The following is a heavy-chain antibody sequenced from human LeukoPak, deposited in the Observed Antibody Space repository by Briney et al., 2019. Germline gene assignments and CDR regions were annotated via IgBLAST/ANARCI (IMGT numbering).Heavy chain of an antibody. Sequence: GGSLKLSCAASGFTFSGSAMHWVRQASGKGLEWVGRIRSKANSYATAYAASVKGRFTISRDDSKNTAYLQMNSLRTEDTAVYHCVKSPLGDCSNTRCSDRWGQGILVTVSS. CDR2: IRSKANSYAT. V-gene: IGHV3-73*01. D-gene: IGHD2-2*01. J-gene: IGHJ4*02. CDR3: VKSPLGDCSNTRCSDR. CDR1: GFTFSGSA.